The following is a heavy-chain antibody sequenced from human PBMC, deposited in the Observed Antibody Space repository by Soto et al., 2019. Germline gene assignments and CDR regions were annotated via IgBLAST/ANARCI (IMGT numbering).Heavy chain of an antibody. V-gene: IGHV2-5*02. J-gene: IGHJ4*02. Sequence: QITLKESGPTLVKPTQTLTLTCTFSGFSLSTNGVGVGWIRQPPGKALEWLALIYWDGDKRYSPSLRSRLTLTKAHPKNQVGLTMTNMDPVDTATYYCARSRDGIYALDYWGQGTLVTVAS. D-gene: IGHD1-26*01. CDR3: ARSRDGIYALDY. CDR2: IYWDGDK. CDR1: GFSLSTNGVG.